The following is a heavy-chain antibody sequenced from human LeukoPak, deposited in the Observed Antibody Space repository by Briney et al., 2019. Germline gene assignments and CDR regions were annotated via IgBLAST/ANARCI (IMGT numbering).Heavy chain of an antibody. J-gene: IGHJ5*02. V-gene: IGHV3-48*01. CDR2: ISSSSSTI. CDR1: GFTFRTYW. CDR3: ARVFWFDP. Sequence: PGGSLRLSCAVSGFTFRTYWMHWVRQAPGKGLEWVSYISSSSSTIYYADSVKGRFTISRDNAKNSLYLQMNSLRAEDTAVYYCARVFWFDPWGQGTLVTVSS.